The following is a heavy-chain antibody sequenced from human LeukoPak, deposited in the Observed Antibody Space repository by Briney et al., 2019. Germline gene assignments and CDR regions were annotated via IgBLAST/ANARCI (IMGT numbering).Heavy chain of an antibody. CDR2: ISAYNGNT. D-gene: IGHD4-17*01. J-gene: IGHJ4*02. Sequence: GAPVKVSCKASGYTFTSYGISWVRQAPGQGLEWMGWISAYNGNTNYAQKLQGRVTMTTDTSTSTAYMELRSLRSDDTAVYYCARGRIYGDYEGEFDYWGQGTLVTVSS. CDR3: ARGRIYGDYEGEFDY. V-gene: IGHV1-18*01. CDR1: GYTFTSYG.